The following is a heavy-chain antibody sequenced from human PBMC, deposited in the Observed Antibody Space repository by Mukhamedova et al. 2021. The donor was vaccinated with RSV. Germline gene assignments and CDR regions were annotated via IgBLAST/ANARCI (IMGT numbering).Heavy chain of an antibody. Sequence: YMHWVRQAPGQGLEWVGTIKPSSGTTSYAQKFQGRVTMTRDTSTSTVYMELSNLTSEDTAVYYCARDIWASNGWFDGDYWGQGSL. CDR2: IKPSSGTT. D-gene: IGHD6-19*01. CDR1: Y. V-gene: IGHV1-46*01. CDR3: ARDIWASNGWFDGDY. J-gene: IGHJ4*03.